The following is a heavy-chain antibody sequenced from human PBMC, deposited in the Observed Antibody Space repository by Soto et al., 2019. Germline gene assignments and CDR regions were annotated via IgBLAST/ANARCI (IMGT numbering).Heavy chain of an antibody. Sequence: GGSLRLSCAASGFTFSSYWMHWVRQAPGKGLVWVSRINSDGSSPTYADSVKGRFTISRDNAKNTLYLQMNSLRAEDTAVYYCARGTLTTTSFWFDPWGQGTLVTVSS. V-gene: IGHV3-74*01. D-gene: IGHD4-17*01. J-gene: IGHJ5*02. CDR1: GFTFSSYW. CDR2: INSDGSSP. CDR3: ARGTLTTTSFWFDP.